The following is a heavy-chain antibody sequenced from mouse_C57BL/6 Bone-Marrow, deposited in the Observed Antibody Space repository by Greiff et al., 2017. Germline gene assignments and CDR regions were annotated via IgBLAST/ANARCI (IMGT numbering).Heavy chain of an antibody. Sequence: VKLQESGAELVKPGASVKMSCKASGYTFTSYWITWVKQRPGQGLEWIGDIYPGSGSTNYNEKFKRKATLTVDTSSSTAYMQLSSLTSEDSAVYYCASDYGEAMDYWGQGTSVTVSS. CDR1: GYTFTSYW. V-gene: IGHV1-55*01. CDR2: IYPGSGST. CDR3: ASDYGEAMDY. D-gene: IGHD1-1*01. J-gene: IGHJ4*01.